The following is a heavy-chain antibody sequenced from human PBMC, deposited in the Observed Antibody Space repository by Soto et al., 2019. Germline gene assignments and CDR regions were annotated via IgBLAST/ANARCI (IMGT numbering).Heavy chain of an antibody. V-gene: IGHV1-8*01. Sequence: ASVKVYRKSAVYTITIYDINRVRQATGQGLEWMGWMNPNSGNTGYAQKFQGRVTMTRNTSISTAYMELSSLRSEDTAVYYCARGGDIVVVPASSEVLVWFDPWGQGTLVIVSS. J-gene: IGHJ5*02. D-gene: IGHD2-2*01. CDR1: VYTITIYD. CDR2: MNPNSGNT. CDR3: ARGGDIVVVPASSEVLVWFDP.